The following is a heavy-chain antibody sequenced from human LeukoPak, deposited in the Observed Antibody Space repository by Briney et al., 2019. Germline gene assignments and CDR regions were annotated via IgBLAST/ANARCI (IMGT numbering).Heavy chain of an antibody. CDR3: ARALYDYGDYNYYYYYYMDV. D-gene: IGHD4-17*01. V-gene: IGHV1-8*03. J-gene: IGHJ6*03. Sequence: ASVRVSCKASGYTFTSYDINWVRQTTGQGLEWMGWMNPNSGNTGYAQKFQGRVTITRNTSISTAYMELSSLRSEDTAVYYCARALYDYGDYNYYYYYYMDVWGKGTTVTVSS. CDR2: MNPNSGNT. CDR1: GYTFTSYD.